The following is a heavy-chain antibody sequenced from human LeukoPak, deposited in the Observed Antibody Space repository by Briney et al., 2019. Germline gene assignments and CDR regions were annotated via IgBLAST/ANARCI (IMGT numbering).Heavy chain of an antibody. CDR1: GFTFSSYG. CDR2: IRYDGSNK. D-gene: IGHD4-17*01. Sequence: GGSLRLSCAASGFTFSSYGMHWVRQAPGKGLEWVAFIRYDGSNKYYADSVKGRFTISRDNSKNTLYLQMNSLRAEDTAVYCCAKDMEYGYGDILCGMDVWGQGTTVTVSS. CDR3: AKDMEYGYGDILCGMDV. V-gene: IGHV3-30*02. J-gene: IGHJ6*02.